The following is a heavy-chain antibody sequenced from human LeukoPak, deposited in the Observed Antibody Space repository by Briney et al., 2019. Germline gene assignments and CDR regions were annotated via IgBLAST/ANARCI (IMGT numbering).Heavy chain of an antibody. CDR3: ARGAYYYDSSGYYLYY. D-gene: IGHD3-22*01. CDR1: GFTFSSYW. V-gene: IGHV3-74*01. Sequence: GGSLRLSCVASGFTFSSYWMHRVRQAPGKGLVWVSRINSDGSSTSYADSVKGRFTISRDNAKNTLYLQMNSLRAEDTAVYYCARGAYYYDSSGYYLYYWGQGTLVTVSS. CDR2: INSDGSST. J-gene: IGHJ4*02.